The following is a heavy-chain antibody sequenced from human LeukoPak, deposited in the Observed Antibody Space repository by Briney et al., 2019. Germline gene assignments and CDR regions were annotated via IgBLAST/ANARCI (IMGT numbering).Heavy chain of an antibody. CDR3: ARLREYYYGSGSYYNYYYMDV. Sequence: SETLSLTCAVSGYSISSGYYWGWIRRPPGKGLEWIGSIYHSGSTYYNPSLKSRDTISVDTSKNHFSLKLSSVTAADTAVYYCARLREYYYGSGSYYNYYYMDVWGKGTTVTVSS. D-gene: IGHD3-10*01. CDR1: GYSISSGYY. J-gene: IGHJ6*03. V-gene: IGHV4-38-2*01. CDR2: IYHSGST.